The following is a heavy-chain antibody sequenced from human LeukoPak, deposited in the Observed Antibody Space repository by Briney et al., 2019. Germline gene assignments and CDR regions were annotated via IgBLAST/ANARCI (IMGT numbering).Heavy chain of an antibody. CDR3: ATVGAGRYFDD. CDR1: GFTFSSYA. J-gene: IGHJ4*02. D-gene: IGHD3-10*01. Sequence: GGSLRLSCTASGFTFSSYALHWVRQAPGKGLEWVAVVSSGGTNKYYADSVKGRFTISRDNSKNTLYLQVHSLRAEDTAVYYCATVGAGRYFDDWGQGTLVTVSS. V-gene: IGHV3-30-3*01. CDR2: VSSGGTNK.